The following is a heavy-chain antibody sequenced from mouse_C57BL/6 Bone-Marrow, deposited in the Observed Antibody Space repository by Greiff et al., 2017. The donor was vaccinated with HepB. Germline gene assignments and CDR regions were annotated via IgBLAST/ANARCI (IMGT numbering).Heavy chain of an antibody. D-gene: IGHD2-3*01. CDR2: IYPRSGNT. J-gene: IGHJ1*03. Sequence: QVQLQQSGAELARPGASVKLSCKASGHTFTSYGISWVKQRTGQGLEWIGEIYPRSGNTYYNEKFKGKATLTADKSSSTAYMELRSLTSEDSAVYFCAREPDGYWGYFDVWGTGTTVTVSS. CDR1: GHTFTSYG. V-gene: IGHV1-81*01. CDR3: AREPDGYWGYFDV.